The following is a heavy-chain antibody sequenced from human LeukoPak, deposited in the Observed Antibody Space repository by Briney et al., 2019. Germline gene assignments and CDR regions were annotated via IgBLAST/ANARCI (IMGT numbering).Heavy chain of an antibody. CDR2: IYPGDPDT. CDR3: ARYFGSGTYYLDY. Sequence: GESLKISCKGSGYTFTTYWIAWARQMPGKGPEWMGIIYPGDPDTRYSPSFQGQVTISADKSINTAYLQWSSLKASDTAMYYCARYFGSGTYYLDYWGQGTLVTVSS. V-gene: IGHV5-51*01. CDR1: GYTFTTYW. J-gene: IGHJ4*02. D-gene: IGHD3-10*01.